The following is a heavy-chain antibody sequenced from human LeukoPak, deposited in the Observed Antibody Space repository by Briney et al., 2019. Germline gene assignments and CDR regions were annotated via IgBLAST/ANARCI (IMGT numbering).Heavy chain of an antibody. Sequence: SETLSLTCAVYGGSFSDYYWSWIRQPPGKGLEWIGEINHIGSTNYNPSLKSRVTISVDTSKNQFSLKLSSVTAADTAVYYCARGRGSSTHRIGWGQGTLVTVSS. CDR2: INHIGST. CDR1: GGSFSDYY. D-gene: IGHD6-13*01. J-gene: IGHJ1*01. V-gene: IGHV4-34*01. CDR3: ARGRGSSTHRIG.